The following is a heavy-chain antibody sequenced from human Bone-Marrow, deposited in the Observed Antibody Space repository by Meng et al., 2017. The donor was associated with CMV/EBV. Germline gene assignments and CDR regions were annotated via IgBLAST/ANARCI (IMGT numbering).Heavy chain of an antibody. D-gene: IGHD3-10*01. Sequence: GGSLRLSCAASGFTFSSYWMNWVRQAPGKGLEWVGFIRSKAYGGTTEYAASVKGRFTISRDDSKSIAYLQMNSLKTEDTAVYYCTGVTMVRGVIPNGDYWGQGTLVTVSS. V-gene: IGHV3-49*04. CDR1: GFTFSSYW. CDR2: IRSKAYGGTT. CDR3: TGVTMVRGVIPNGDY. J-gene: IGHJ4*02.